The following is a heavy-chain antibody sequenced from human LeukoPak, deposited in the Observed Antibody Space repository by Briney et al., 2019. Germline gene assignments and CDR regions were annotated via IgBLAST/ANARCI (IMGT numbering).Heavy chain of an antibody. CDR1: GFTFSSYD. CDR3: GRSGYSYGREGYFYY. CDR2: ISSSSSTI. J-gene: IGHJ4*02. Sequence: GGFLRLSCAASGFTFSSYDKHLGRQAPRKRLECDSYISSSSSTIYYVHSVKGRFTISRDNAKNSLYLQMNSLRDEDTAVYYCGRSGYSYGREGYFYYWGQGTLVTVSS. D-gene: IGHD5-18*01. V-gene: IGHV3-48*02.